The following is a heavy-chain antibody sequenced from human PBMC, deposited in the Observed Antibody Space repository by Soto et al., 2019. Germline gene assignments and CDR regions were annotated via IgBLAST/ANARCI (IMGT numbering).Heavy chain of an antibody. CDR2: INPNSGGT. CDR1: GYTFTGYY. J-gene: IGHJ6*02. D-gene: IGHD2-21*01. Sequence: QVQLVQSGAEVKKPGASVKVSCKASGYTFTGYYMHWVRQAPGQGLEWMGWINPNSGGTNYAQKFQGGVPMTRDTSISTAYMELSRLRSHDTAVYYCARDQTAFPRHYGMDVWGQGTTVTVSS. V-gene: IGHV1-2*02. CDR3: ARDQTAFPRHYGMDV.